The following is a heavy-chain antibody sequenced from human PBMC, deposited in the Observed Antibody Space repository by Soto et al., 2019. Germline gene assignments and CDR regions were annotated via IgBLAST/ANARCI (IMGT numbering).Heavy chain of an antibody. J-gene: IGHJ3*02. Sequence: PGGSLRLCCSASGFTFSDYSMNRVRQAPGKGLEWISYISSGSTTIYYADSVKGRFTISRDNSKNTLYLQMNSLRAEDTAVYYCAKEYQLQPLPDAFDIWGQGTMVTVSS. V-gene: IGHV3-48*01. CDR1: GFTFSDYS. D-gene: IGHD2-2*01. CDR3: AKEYQLQPLPDAFDI. CDR2: ISSGSTTI.